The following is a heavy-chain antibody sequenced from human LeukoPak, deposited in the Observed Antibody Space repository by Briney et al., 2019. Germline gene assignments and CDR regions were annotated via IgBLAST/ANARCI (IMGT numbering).Heavy chain of an antibody. D-gene: IGHD1-26*01. V-gene: IGHV3-23*01. J-gene: IGHJ4*02. Sequence: GGSLRLSCVASGFTFSRYAMSGVRQAPGKGLEGVSAISGSGSSTYYADSVKGRFTISRDNSKNTLYMQMNSLRGEDTAVYYCSKVTSGSSPSYYFDYWGQGTLVTVSS. CDR3: SKVTSGSSPSYYFDY. CDR1: GFTFSRYA. CDR2: ISGSGSST.